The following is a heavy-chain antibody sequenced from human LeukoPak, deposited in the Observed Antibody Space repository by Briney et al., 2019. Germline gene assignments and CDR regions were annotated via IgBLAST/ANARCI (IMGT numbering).Heavy chain of an antibody. Sequence: SETLSLTCTVSGGSISSGGYYWSWIRQHPGKGLEWIGYIYYSGSTYYNPSLKSRVTISVDTSKNQFSLKLSSVTAADTAVYYCARETPDPRPVEAVAGIGWFDPWGHGTLVTVSS. CDR2: IYYSGST. CDR3: ARETPDPRPVEAVAGIGWFDP. CDR1: GGSISSGGYY. J-gene: IGHJ5*02. V-gene: IGHV4-31*03. D-gene: IGHD6-19*01.